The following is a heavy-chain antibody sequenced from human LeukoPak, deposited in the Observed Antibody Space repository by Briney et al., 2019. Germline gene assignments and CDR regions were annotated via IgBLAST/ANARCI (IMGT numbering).Heavy chain of an antibody. J-gene: IGHJ4*02. CDR2: ISWNSGSI. Sequence: GRSLRLSCAASGFTFDDYAMHWVRQAPGKGLEWVSGISWNSGSIGYADSVKGRFTIFRDNAKNSLYLQMNSLRAEDTALYYCAKDIDSSSSAVDYWGQGTLVTVSS. CDR1: GFTFDDYA. D-gene: IGHD6-6*01. V-gene: IGHV3-9*01. CDR3: AKDIDSSSSAVDY.